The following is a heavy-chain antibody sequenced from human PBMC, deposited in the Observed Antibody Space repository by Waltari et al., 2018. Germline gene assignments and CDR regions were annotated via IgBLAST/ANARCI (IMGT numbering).Heavy chain of an antibody. CDR1: GGTFSSYA. Sequence: QVQLVQSGAEVKKPGSSVKVSCKASGGTFSSYAISWVRQAPGQGLEWMGRIIPILGIANYAQKFQGRVTITADKSTSTAYMELSSLRSEDTAVYYCAREGVTMIVGTFDYWGQGTLVTVSS. J-gene: IGHJ4*02. D-gene: IGHD3-22*01. CDR2: IIPILGIA. V-gene: IGHV1-69*04. CDR3: AREGVTMIVGTFDY.